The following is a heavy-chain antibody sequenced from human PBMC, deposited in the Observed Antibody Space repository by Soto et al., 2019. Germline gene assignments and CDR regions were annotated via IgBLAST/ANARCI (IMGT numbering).Heavy chain of an antibody. D-gene: IGHD3-3*01. CDR1: GYTFTGYY. Sequence: QVQLVQSGAEVKKPGASVKVSCKASGYTFTGYYMHWVRQAPGQGLEWMGWINPNSGGTNYAQKFQGRVTMTRDTSISTAYMELSRLRSDDTAVYYCARDPRYYDFWSGLPVGYGMDVWGQGTTVTVSS. J-gene: IGHJ6*02. CDR2: INPNSGGT. CDR3: ARDPRYYDFWSGLPVGYGMDV. V-gene: IGHV1-2*02.